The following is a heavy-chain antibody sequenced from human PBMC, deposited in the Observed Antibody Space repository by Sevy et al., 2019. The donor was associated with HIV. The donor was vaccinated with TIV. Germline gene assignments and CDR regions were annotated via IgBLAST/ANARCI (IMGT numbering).Heavy chain of an antibody. J-gene: IGHJ4*02. V-gene: IGHV4-59*02. Sequence: PSETLSLTCTVSGGSVSGYFWSWIRQPPGRGLEWIGNIHHSGTTKYNPSLKSRLTISVDTSKNQFSLILTSATAADTAVYYCTRVDSSGHSDYWGQGTPVTVSS. CDR3: TRVDSSGHSDY. CDR2: IHHSGTT. CDR1: GGSVSGYF. D-gene: IGHD3-22*01.